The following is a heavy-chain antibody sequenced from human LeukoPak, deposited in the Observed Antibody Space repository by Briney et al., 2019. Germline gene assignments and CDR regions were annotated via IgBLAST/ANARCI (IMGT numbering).Heavy chain of an antibody. CDR1: GGTFNSYT. CDR3: ARTNCGGDCYASRGWFDL. Sequence: ASVKVSCKASGGTFNSYTITWVRRAPGQGLEWMGGIIPIFGTANYAQKFQGRVTITADKSTSTVYMELTSLRSEDTAVYYCARTNCGGDCYASRGWFDLWGQGTLVTVSS. J-gene: IGHJ5*02. V-gene: IGHV1-69*06. CDR2: IIPIFGTA. D-gene: IGHD2-21*02.